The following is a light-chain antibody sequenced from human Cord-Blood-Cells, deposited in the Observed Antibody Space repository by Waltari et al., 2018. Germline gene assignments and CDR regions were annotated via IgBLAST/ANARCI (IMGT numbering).Light chain of an antibody. CDR2: DVS. V-gene: IGLV2-11*01. CDR3: CSYAGGSTWV. CDR1: SSDVGGYNY. Sequence: QSALTQPRSVSGSPGQSVTISCTGTSSDVGGYNYVSWYQQHPGKAPKLMIYDVSKRPSVVPDRFAGSKSGNTASLTISGLQAEGEADDYCCSYAGGSTWVFGGGTKLTVL. J-gene: IGLJ3*02.